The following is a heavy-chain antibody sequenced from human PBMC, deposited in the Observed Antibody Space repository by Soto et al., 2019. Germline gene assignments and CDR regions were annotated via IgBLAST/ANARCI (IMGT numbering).Heavy chain of an antibody. CDR2: FDPEDGET. D-gene: IGHD6-13*01. CDR3: ATEVAAAGKGRISYYFDY. J-gene: IGHJ4*02. CDR1: GYTLTELS. Sequence: GASVKVSCKVSGYTLTELSMHWVRQAPGKGLEWMGGFDPEDGETIYAQKFQGRVTMTEDTSTDTAYMELSSLRSEDTAVYYCATEVAAAGKGRISYYFDYWGQGTLVTVSS. V-gene: IGHV1-24*01.